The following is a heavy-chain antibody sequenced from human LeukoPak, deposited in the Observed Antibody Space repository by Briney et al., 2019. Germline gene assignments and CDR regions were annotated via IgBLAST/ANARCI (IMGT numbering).Heavy chain of an antibody. V-gene: IGHV3-74*01. Sequence: GGSLRLSCAASGFTFSSYWMHWVRQAPGKGLVWVSRINSDGSSTINADSVKGRFTISRDNAKNTLWLQMNSLRAEDTAVYYCARVVVGSPPRAFDIWGQGTMVTVSS. CDR1: GFTFSSYW. CDR3: ARVVVGSPPRAFDI. CDR2: INSDGSST. J-gene: IGHJ3*02. D-gene: IGHD2-15*01.